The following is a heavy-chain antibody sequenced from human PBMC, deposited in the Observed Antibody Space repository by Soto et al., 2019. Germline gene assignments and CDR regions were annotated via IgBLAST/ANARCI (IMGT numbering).Heavy chain of an antibody. CDR1: GFTFSHYG. Sequence: QVQLVESGGGVVQPGRSLRLSCAASGFTFSHYGIHLVRQSPGKGLEGLAVISYYGSNKHDADSVKGRFTVSRDNSKNTLYLQLNSPRAEDTADYFCARYSGKYQGPIDYWGQGTLVTVSS. D-gene: IGHD1-26*01. CDR3: ARYSGKYQGPIDY. J-gene: IGHJ4*02. CDR2: ISYYGSNK. V-gene: IGHV3-30*03.